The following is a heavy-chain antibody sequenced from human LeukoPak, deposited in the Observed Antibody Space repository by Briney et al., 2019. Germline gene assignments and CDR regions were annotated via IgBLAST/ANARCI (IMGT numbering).Heavy chain of an antibody. CDR3: AKDRFYDTTPTGAFDI. V-gene: IGHV3-23*01. CDR1: GFTFTSYA. D-gene: IGHD3-22*01. J-gene: IGHJ3*02. CDR2: ISGSGGST. Sequence: GGSLRLSCAASGFTFTSYAMSWVRQAPGKGLEWISAISGSGGSTYYADSVKGRFTISRDNSKNTLYLQMNSLRAEDTAVYYCAKDRFYDTTPTGAFDIWGQGTMVTVSS.